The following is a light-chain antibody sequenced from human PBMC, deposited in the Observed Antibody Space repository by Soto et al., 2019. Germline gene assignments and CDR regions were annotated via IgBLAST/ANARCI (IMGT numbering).Light chain of an antibody. CDR1: SSDVGGYNY. Sequence: QPVLTQPPSASGSPGQSVTISCTGTSSDVGGYNYVSWYQQHPGKAPKLMIYEVSKRPSGVPDRFSGSKSGNTASLTVSGLQAEDEADYYCSSYAASNHWVFGGGTKVPVL. CDR2: EVS. CDR3: SSYAASNHWV. V-gene: IGLV2-8*01. J-gene: IGLJ3*02.